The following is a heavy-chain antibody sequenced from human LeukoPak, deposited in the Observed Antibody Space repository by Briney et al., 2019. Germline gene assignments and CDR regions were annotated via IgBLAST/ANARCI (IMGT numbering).Heavy chain of an antibody. D-gene: IGHD2-8*02. V-gene: IGHV3-21*04. CDR3: ARDLPGGTADWYYGMDV. CDR2: ISSSSSYI. Sequence: GGSLRLSCAASGFTFSSYSMNWVRQAPGKGLEWVSSISSSSSYIYYADSVKGRFTISRDNAKNSLYLQMNSLRAEDTAVYYCARDLPGGTADWYYGMDVWGQGTTVTVSS. CDR1: GFTFSSYS. J-gene: IGHJ6*02.